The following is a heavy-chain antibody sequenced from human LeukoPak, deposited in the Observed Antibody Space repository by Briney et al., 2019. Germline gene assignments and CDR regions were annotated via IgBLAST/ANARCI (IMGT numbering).Heavy chain of an antibody. CDR2: IYHSGST. V-gene: IGHV4-30-2*01. CDR1: GGSISSGGYY. Sequence: SETLSLTCTVSGGSISSGGYYWSWIRQPPGKGLEWIGYIYHSGSTYYNPSLKSRVTISVDRSKNQFSLKLSSVTAADTAVYYCARGFGFEDILTGFRDIINQYYFDYWGQGTLVTVSS. CDR3: ARGFGFEDILTGFRDIINQYYFDY. J-gene: IGHJ4*02. D-gene: IGHD3-9*01.